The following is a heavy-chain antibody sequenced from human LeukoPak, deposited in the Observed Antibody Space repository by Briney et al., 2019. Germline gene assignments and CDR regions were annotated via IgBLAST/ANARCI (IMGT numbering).Heavy chain of an antibody. CDR3: ARGFPLLLPSTRHIVVVPAAIPKEEYGMDV. V-gene: IGHV4-39*07. D-gene: IGHD2-2*02. CDR2: IYYSGST. CDR1: GGSISSSSYY. Sequence: PSETLSLTCTVSGGSISSSSYYWGWIRQPPGTGLEWLGSIYYSGSTYYNSSLKSRVTISVDTSKNQLSLKLSSVTAADTAVYYCARGFPLLLPSTRHIVVVPAAIPKEEYGMDVWGQGTTVTVSS. J-gene: IGHJ6*02.